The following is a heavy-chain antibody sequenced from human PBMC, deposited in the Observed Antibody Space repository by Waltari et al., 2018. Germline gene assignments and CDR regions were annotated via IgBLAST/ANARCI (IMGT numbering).Heavy chain of an antibody. V-gene: IGHV3-30*18. D-gene: IGHD4-17*01. CDR2: IWYDGSNK. CDR1: GFTFSSYG. Sequence: QVQLVESGGGVVQPGRSLRLSCAASGFTFSSYGMHWVRQAPGKGLEWVAVIWYDGSNKYYADSVKGRFTSTRDNSKNTLYLQRNSLRAEDTAMYYCAKGPDYGGNRNWFDPWGQGTLVTVSS. CDR3: AKGPDYGGNRNWFDP. J-gene: IGHJ5*02.